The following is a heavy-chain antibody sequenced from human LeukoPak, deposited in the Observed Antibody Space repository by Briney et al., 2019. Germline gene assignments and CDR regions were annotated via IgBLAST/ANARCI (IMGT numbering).Heavy chain of an antibody. CDR3: ARGEEWDRLLYYYYMDV. Sequence: ASVKVSCKASGYILTNYAMNWVRQAPGQGLEWMGWINTNTGTPLYAQGFTGRFVFSLDTSVSTAYLQISSLKAEDTGVYYCARGEEWDRLLYYYYMDVWGKGTTVTVSS. CDR2: INTNTGTP. CDR1: GYILTNYA. J-gene: IGHJ6*03. V-gene: IGHV7-4-1*02. D-gene: IGHD1-26*01.